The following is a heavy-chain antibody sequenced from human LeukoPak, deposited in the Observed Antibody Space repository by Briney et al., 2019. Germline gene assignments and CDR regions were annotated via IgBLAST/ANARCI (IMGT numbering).Heavy chain of an antibody. CDR3: ARSRASREWFDP. Sequence: PSETLSPTCTVSGDSISSYYWSWIRQPPGKGLEWIGYIYYSGSTYYNPSLKSRVTISVDTSKNQFSLKLSSVTAADTAVYYCARSRASREWFDPWGQGTLVTVSS. V-gene: IGHV4-59*08. CDR2: IYYSGST. J-gene: IGHJ5*02. D-gene: IGHD1-26*01. CDR1: GDSISSYY.